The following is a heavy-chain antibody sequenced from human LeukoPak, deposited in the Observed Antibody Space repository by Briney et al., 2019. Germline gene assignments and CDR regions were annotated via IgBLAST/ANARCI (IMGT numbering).Heavy chain of an antibody. CDR1: VLIFSSNY. V-gene: IGHV3-53*01. J-gene: IGHJ4*02. D-gene: IGHD3-3*02. CDR2: IHNDGST. CDR3: AALARDY. Sequence: GGPLRLSCAASVLIFSSNYMTWVRQAPGEGLEWVSVIHNDGSTYYTASVKGRFTISRDNSKHTLYLQMNSLRVEDTAVYYCAALARDYWGQGTLVTVSS.